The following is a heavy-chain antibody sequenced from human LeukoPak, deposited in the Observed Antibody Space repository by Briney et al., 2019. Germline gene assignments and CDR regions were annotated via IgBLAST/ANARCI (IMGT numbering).Heavy chain of an antibody. D-gene: IGHD3-3*01. CDR3: ARVRSDFWSGYYTSGYYYYYYYMDV. V-gene: IGHV4-30-4*08. CDR1: GGSISSGDYY. CDR2: IYYSGST. Sequence: PSETLSLTCTVSGGSISSGDYYWSWIRQPPGKGLEGIGYIYYSGSTYYNPSLKRRVTISVDTSNNQFSLKLSSVTAADTAVYYCARVRSDFWSGYYTSGYYYYYYYMDVWGKGTTVTVSS. J-gene: IGHJ6*03.